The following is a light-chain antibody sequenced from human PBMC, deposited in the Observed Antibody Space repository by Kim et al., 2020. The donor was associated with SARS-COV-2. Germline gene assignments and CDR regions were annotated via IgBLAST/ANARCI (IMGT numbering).Light chain of an antibody. CDR3: QQYYSTPLT. J-gene: IGKJ4*01. V-gene: IGKV4-1*01. CDR2: WAS. Sequence: DIVMTQSPDSLAVSLGERATINCKSSQSVLHSSNNKNYLNWYQQKPGQPPKLLIYWASTRESGVPDRFSGSGSGTDFTLTITSLQAEDVAVYYCQQYYSTPLTFGGGTKVDIK. CDR1: QSVLHSSNNKNY.